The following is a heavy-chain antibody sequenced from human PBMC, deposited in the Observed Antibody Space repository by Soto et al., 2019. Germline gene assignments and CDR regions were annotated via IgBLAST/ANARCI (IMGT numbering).Heavy chain of an antibody. CDR3: ARRDMVAMTSSWYFDL. J-gene: IGHJ2*01. CDR2: INSNGDNT. Sequence: EVQLVESGGGVVQPGGSLRLSCVASGFAFNTYSMHWVRQAPGKGLKYVSAINSNGDNTYYADFVKGRFTISRDNSKNTLYLQMDSLRVEDMAVYYCARRDMVAMTSSWYFDLWGRGTLVTVSS. D-gene: IGHD5-12*01. V-gene: IGHV3-64*07. CDR1: GFAFNTYS.